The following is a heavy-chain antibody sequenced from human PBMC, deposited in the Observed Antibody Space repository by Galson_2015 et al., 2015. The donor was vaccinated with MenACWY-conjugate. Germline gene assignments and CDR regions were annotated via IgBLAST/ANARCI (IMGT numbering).Heavy chain of an antibody. CDR2: ISDSGSTI. D-gene: IGHD3-22*01. CDR1: GFTFSSYS. Sequence: SLRLSCAASGFTFSSYSMNWVRQAPGRGLEWVSHISDSGSTIYYTDSVKGRFTISRDNAKDSLYLEMKSLRAEDTAVYYCASGHYYDSSGYYPYWGQGILVTVSS. CDR3: ASGHYYDSSGYYPY. J-gene: IGHJ4*02. V-gene: IGHV3-48*04.